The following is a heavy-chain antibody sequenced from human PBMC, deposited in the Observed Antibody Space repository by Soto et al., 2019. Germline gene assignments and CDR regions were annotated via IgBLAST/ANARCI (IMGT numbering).Heavy chain of an antibody. V-gene: IGHV4-31*03. CDR1: GGSISSGGYY. Sequence: PSETLSLTCTVSGGSISSGGYYWSRIRQHPGKGLEWIGYIYYSGSTYYNPSLKSRVTISVDTSKNQFSLKLSSVTAADTAVYYCARKANGDYGPIQFDPWGQGTLVTV. J-gene: IGHJ5*02. CDR3: ARKANGDYGPIQFDP. D-gene: IGHD4-17*01. CDR2: IYYSGST.